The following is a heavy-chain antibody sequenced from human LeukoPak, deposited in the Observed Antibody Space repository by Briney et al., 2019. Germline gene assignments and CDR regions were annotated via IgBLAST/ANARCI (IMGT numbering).Heavy chain of an antibody. Sequence: GGSLRLSCTASGFTFGDYAMTWIRQAPGKGLEWVGFIRSKAYGGTTEYAASVKGRFTTSRDDSKSIAYLQMNSLKTEDTAVYYCTRDPRHMVRGDVGWFDPWGQGTLATVSS. CDR2: IRSKAYGGTT. V-gene: IGHV3-49*03. D-gene: IGHD3-10*01. J-gene: IGHJ5*02. CDR1: GFTFGDYA. CDR3: TRDPRHMVRGDVGWFDP.